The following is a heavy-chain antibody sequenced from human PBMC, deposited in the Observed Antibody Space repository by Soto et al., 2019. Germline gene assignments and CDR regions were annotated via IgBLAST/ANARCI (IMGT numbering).Heavy chain of an antibody. Sequence: PGGSLRLSCAAFGFTFRNYWMSWVRQAPGKGLQWVANIKQDGSQKWYVDSVKGRFTISRDNSKNTLYLQMNSLGAEDTAVYYCARDFVVGGPTINYYYGMDVWGQGTTVTVSS. V-gene: IGHV3-7*01. J-gene: IGHJ6*02. CDR3: ARDFVVGGPTINYYYGMDV. CDR2: IKQDGSQK. D-gene: IGHD1-26*01. CDR1: GFTFRNYW.